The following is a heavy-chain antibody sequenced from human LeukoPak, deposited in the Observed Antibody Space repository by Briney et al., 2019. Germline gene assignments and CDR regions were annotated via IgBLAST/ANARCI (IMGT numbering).Heavy chain of an antibody. CDR3: AREYYDSSDYPRQHYFDY. CDR1: GFTFITYG. D-gene: IGHD3-22*01. J-gene: IGHJ4*02. V-gene: IGHV3-33*01. CDR2: IWYDGSYK. Sequence: PGRSLRLPCAASGFTFITYGMHWVRQAPGKGLEWVALIWYDGSYKYYADSVKGRFTISRDNSKNTLYLQMNSLRAEDTAVYYCAREYYDSSDYPRQHYFDYWGQGTLVTVSS.